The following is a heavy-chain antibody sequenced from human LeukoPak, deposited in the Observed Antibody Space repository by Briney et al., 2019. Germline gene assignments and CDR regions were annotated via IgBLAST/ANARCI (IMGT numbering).Heavy chain of an antibody. CDR3: ARDAPLWFGELGLYYYYGMDV. Sequence: ASVKVSCKASGYTFTSYGISWVRQAPGQGLEWMGWISAYNGNTNYAQKLQGRVTMTTDTSTSTAYMELRSLRSDDTAVYYCARDAPLWFGELGLYYYYGMDVWGKGTTVTVSS. CDR2: ISAYNGNT. V-gene: IGHV1-18*04. D-gene: IGHD3-10*01. J-gene: IGHJ6*04. CDR1: GYTFTSYG.